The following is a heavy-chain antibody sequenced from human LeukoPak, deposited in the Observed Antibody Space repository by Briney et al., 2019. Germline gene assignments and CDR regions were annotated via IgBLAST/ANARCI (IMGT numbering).Heavy chain of an antibody. CDR1: GFTFSSNG. Sequence: GGSLRLSCAASGFTFSSNGMHWVRQAPGKGLEWVAVIWYDGSKKYYADSVKGRFTISRDNSKNMLDLQMDSLRAEDTAVYYCARMSGSHIDYWGQGTLVTVSS. CDR2: IWYDGSKK. J-gene: IGHJ4*02. V-gene: IGHV3-33*01. CDR3: ARMSGSHIDY. D-gene: IGHD1-26*01.